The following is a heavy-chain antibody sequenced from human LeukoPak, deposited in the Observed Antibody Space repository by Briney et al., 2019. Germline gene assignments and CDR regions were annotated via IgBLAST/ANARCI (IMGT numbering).Heavy chain of an antibody. J-gene: IGHJ4*02. CDR3: AKEIRYSSSSTGDY. V-gene: IGHV3-11*01. CDR2: ISSSGSTI. CDR1: GFTFSDYY. D-gene: IGHD6-6*01. Sequence: GGSLRLSCAASGFTFSDYYMSWIRQAPGKGLEWVSYISSSGSTIYYADSVKGRFTISRDNAKNSLYLQMNSLRAEDTAVYYCAKEIRYSSSSTGDYWGQGTLVTVSS.